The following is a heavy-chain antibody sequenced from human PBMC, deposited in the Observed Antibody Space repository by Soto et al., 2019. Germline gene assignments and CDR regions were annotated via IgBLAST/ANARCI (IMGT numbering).Heavy chain of an antibody. J-gene: IGHJ4*02. Sequence: VQLQESGPGLVKPSETLSLTCSVSGSITRFYWSWIRQPAGKGLEWIGRIYTRGSANYNPSLRSRVTMSVDTSKNQFSLKVNSVTAADTAVYYCAASPYSYGYLFESWGQGTLVTVSS. D-gene: IGHD5-18*01. CDR1: GSITRFY. CDR2: IYTRGSA. V-gene: IGHV4-4*07. CDR3: AASPYSYGYLFES.